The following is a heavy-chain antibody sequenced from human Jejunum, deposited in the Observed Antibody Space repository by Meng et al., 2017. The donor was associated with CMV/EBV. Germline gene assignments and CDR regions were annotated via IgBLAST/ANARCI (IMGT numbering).Heavy chain of an antibody. Sequence: QVHVQESGPGLVKPSGTLALTCAVSGTSVRSSNWWSWVRQPPGKGLEWSGEMYHSGDTNYNPSLKSRITISVDTSKNQFFLKVTSVTAADTAFYYCARGGSGYPFFDYWGQGILVTVSS. D-gene: IGHD3-22*01. CDR2: MYHSGDT. CDR1: GTSVRSSNW. J-gene: IGHJ4*02. V-gene: IGHV4-4*02. CDR3: ARGGSGYPFFDY.